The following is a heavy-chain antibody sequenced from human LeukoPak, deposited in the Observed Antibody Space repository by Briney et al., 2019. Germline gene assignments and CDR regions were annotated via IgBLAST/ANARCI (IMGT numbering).Heavy chain of an antibody. D-gene: IGHD2-15*01. V-gene: IGHV4-59*01. Sequence: SETLSLTCTVSGGSISSYYWSWIRQPPGEGLEWIEYIYYSGSTNYNPSLKSRVTISIDTSKNQFSLRLSSVTAADTAVYYCAREIYGSFDYWGQGTLVTVSS. CDR2: IYYSGST. J-gene: IGHJ4*02. CDR3: AREIYGSFDY. CDR1: GGSISSYY.